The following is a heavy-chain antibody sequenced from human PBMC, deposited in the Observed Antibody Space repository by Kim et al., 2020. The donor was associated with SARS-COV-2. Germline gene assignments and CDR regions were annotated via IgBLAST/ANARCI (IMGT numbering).Heavy chain of an antibody. CDR3: AREIYLVATIPSGMDV. D-gene: IGHD5-12*01. Sequence: GGSLRLSCAASGFTFSSYWMSWVRQAPGKGLEWVANIKQDGSEKYYVDSVKGRFTISRDNAKNSLYLQMNSLRAEDTAVYYCAREIYLVATIPSGMDVWGQGTTVTVSS. V-gene: IGHV3-7*01. CDR2: IKQDGSEK. CDR1: GFTFSSYW. J-gene: IGHJ6*02.